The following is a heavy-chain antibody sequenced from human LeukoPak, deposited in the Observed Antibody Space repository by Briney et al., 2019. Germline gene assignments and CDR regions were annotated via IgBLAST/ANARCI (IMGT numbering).Heavy chain of an antibody. CDR1: GGSIRSADCY. V-gene: IGHV4-30-4*01. CDR3: ARDIPSGLYASDI. J-gene: IGHJ3*02. CDR2: IYCSGST. D-gene: IGHD2-2*02. Sequence: PSQTLSLTCTVSGGSIRSADCYWSWIRQPPGKGLEWIGYIYCSGSTYYNPSLKSRVTISLDTSKNQFSLELSSVTAADTAVYYCARDIPSGLYASDIWGQGTMVTVSS.